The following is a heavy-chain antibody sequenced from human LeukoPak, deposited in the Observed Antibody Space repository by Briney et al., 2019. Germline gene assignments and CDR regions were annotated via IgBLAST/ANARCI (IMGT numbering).Heavy chain of an antibody. J-gene: IGHJ4*02. CDR2: IYTRGST. CDR3: ARPRDPGLAVAIDY. Sequence: SETLSLTCTVSGGSISSDIYYWSWIRQPAGNTLEWIGRIYTRGSTNYNPSLKSRVTISVDTSKNQFSLKLSSVTAADTAVYYCARPRDPGLAVAIDYWGQGTLVTVSS. D-gene: IGHD6-19*01. V-gene: IGHV4-61*02. CDR1: GGSISSDIYY.